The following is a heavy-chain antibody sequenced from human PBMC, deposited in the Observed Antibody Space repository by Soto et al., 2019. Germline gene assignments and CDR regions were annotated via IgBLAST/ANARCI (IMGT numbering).Heavy chain of an antibody. D-gene: IGHD3-3*01. CDR3: ARIRTYYDFWSGPSGYYGMDV. J-gene: IGHJ6*02. CDR1: GFSLSTSGMC. CDR2: IDWDDDK. Sequence: GPTLVNPTQTLTLPCTFSGFSLSTSGMCVSWIRQPPGKALEWLALIDWDDDKYYSTSLKTRLTISKDTSKNQVVLTMTNMDPVDTATYYCARIRTYYDFWSGPSGYYGMDVWGQGTTVTVSS. V-gene: IGHV2-70*01.